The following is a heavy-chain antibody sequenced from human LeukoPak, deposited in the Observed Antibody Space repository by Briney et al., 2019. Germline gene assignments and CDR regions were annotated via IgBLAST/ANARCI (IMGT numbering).Heavy chain of an antibody. CDR2: INHSGST. V-gene: IGHV4-34*01. CDR3: ARVFLVRLLAAASPWGWFDP. CDR1: GGSFSGYY. D-gene: IGHD6-13*01. J-gene: IGHJ5*02. Sequence: SETLSLTCAVYGGSFSGYYWSWIRQPPGKGLEWIGEINHSGSTNYNPSLKSRVTISVDTSKNQFSLKLSSVTAADTAVYYCARVFLVRLLAAASPWGWFDPWGQGTLVTVSS.